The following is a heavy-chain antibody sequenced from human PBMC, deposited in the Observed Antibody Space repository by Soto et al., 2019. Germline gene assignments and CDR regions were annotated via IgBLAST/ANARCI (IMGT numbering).Heavy chain of an antibody. CDR2: IRQDGGDK. J-gene: IGHJ4*02. V-gene: IGHV3-7*01. CDR3: VRDAVVSGVDYFDY. CDR1: GFTLGTYW. Sequence: GGSLRLSCAASGFTLGTYWMSWVRQAPGKGLEWVANIRQDGGDKYFQDSVKGRFSISRDNAKNSVYLEMNSLRVEDTAIYYCVRDAVVSGVDYFDYWGQGTLVTVSS. D-gene: IGHD2-8*01.